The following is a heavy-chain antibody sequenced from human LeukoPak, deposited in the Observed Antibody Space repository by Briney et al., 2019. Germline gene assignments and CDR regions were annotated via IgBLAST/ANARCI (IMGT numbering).Heavy chain of an antibody. CDR2: ISSDGDTT. CDR3: ARDRGPRTGFMVREAYDY. J-gene: IGHJ4*02. V-gene: IGHV3-74*01. Sequence: RGSLRLSCVASGFTFSDYWIHWVRQAPGKGLVWVSRISSDGDTTNYADSVKGRFTISRDNAKNTLYLQMNSLRVEDTAVYYCARDRGPRTGFMVREAYDYWGQGTLVTVSS. D-gene: IGHD3-10*01. CDR1: GFTFSDYW.